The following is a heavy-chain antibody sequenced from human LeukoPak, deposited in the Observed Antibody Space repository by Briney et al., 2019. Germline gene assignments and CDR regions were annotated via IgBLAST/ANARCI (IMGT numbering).Heavy chain of an antibody. D-gene: IGHD3-22*01. CDR2: MNPNSGVT. J-gene: IGHJ5*02. V-gene: IGHV1-2*02. CDR3: ATTYYDGSGAGWFDP. Sequence: PVASVKVSCKASGSVFPGYFLHWVRQAPGQGLEWLGCMNPNSGVTHYAQDFQGRVAMTRDTSIRTAFMELSRLTSDDTALYYCATTYYDGSGAGWFDPWGQGTQVTVSS. CDR1: GSVFPGYF.